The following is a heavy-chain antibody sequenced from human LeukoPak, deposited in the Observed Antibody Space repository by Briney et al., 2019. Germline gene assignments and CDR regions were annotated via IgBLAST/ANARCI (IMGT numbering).Heavy chain of an antibody. Sequence: PGGSLRLSCAASGFTLNRYNMNWVRQAPGKGLEGVSSISSTSSYIYYADSVKGRFTISRDNAKNSLYLQMNSLRAEDTAVYYCTRDPGTDYSTYYFDYWGQGTLVTVSS. J-gene: IGHJ4*02. CDR1: GFTLNRYN. CDR3: TRDPGTDYSTYYFDY. V-gene: IGHV3-21*01. D-gene: IGHD4-11*01. CDR2: ISSTSSYI.